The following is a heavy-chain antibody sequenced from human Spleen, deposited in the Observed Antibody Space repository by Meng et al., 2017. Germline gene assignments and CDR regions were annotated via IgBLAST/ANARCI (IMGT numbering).Heavy chain of an antibody. D-gene: IGHD5-18*01. CDR2: INHSGST. CDR1: GGSFSDYY. V-gene: IGHV4-34*01. CDR3: ARLFGYDYGYMNT. Sequence: GSLRLSCVVSGGSFSDYYWSWIRQPPGKGLEWIGEINHSGSTNYNPSLESRATISVDTSQNNLSLKLSSVTAADTAVYYCARLFGYDYGYMNTWGRGTLVTVSS. J-gene: IGHJ4*02.